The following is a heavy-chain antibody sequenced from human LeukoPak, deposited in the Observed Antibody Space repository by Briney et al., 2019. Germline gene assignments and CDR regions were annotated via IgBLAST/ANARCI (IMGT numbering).Heavy chain of an antibody. CDR3: ARQAPLAYFDN. J-gene: IGHJ4*02. CDR2: IYPDDSDT. CDR1: GYRFTNSW. Sequence: KVGESLKISCKGSGYRFTNSWIGWVRQMPGKGLEWMGIIYPDDSDTRYSPSFQGQVTISADKFISTAYLQWSSLKASDTAMYYCARQAPLAYFDNWGQGTLVAVSS. V-gene: IGHV5-51*01.